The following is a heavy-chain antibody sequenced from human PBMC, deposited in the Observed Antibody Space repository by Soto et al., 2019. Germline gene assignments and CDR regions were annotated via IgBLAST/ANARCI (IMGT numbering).Heavy chain of an antibody. CDR1: GGSISSYY. V-gene: IGHV4-59*01. Sequence: SETLSLTCTVSGGSISSYYWSWIRQPPGKGLEWIGYIYYSGSTNYNPSLKSRVTISVDTSKNQFSLKLSSVTAADTAVYYRARGVGHWDFWRDHNQQNWFDPWGQGTLVTVSS. D-gene: IGHD3-3*01. J-gene: IGHJ5*02. CDR3: ARGVGHWDFWRDHNQQNWFDP. CDR2: IYYSGST.